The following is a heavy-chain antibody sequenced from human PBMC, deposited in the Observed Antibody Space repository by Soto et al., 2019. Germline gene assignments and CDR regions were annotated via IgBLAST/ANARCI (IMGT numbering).Heavy chain of an antibody. CDR2: IYDSGFT. CDR3: ASANYGDFTYAMDV. D-gene: IGHD4-17*01. V-gene: IGHV4-30-2*01. Sequence: QLQLQESGSGLVKPSQTLSLTCAVSGGSISSGGYSWSWIRQPPGKGLEWIGYIYDSGFTYYKPSVKSPVTISLDRSKNQFSLKLSSVSAADTAVYYCASANYGDFTYAMDVWGQGTTVTVSS. CDR1: GGSISSGGYS. J-gene: IGHJ6*02.